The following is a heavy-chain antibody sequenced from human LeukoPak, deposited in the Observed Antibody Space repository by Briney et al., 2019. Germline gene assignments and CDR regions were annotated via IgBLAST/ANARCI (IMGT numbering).Heavy chain of an antibody. CDR1: GGSISSGSYY. D-gene: IGHD3-22*01. V-gene: IGHV4-61*02. CDR2: IYTSGST. Sequence: PSETLSLTCTVSGGSISSGSYYWSWIRQPAGKGLEWIGRIYTSGSTTYNPSLKSRVTLSVDTSKNQFSLKLSSVTAADTAVYYCARDDYDSSGYYYESGFDPWGQGTLVTVSS. CDR3: ARDDYDSSGYYYESGFDP. J-gene: IGHJ5*02.